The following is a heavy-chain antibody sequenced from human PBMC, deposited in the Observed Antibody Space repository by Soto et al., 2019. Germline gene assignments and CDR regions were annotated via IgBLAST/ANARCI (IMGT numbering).Heavy chain of an antibody. D-gene: IGHD6-13*01. Sequence: QVQLVESGGGVVQPGVSLRLSCAASGFTLSSFGMHWVRQAPGKGLEWVALISYDGSNDYYADSVKGRFTISRDNSRDTLYVQMNSLRDDDTAVYYCAKGVYSTDYYGMDVWGQGTTVTVSS. V-gene: IGHV3-30*18. CDR1: GFTLSSFG. J-gene: IGHJ6*02. CDR2: ISYDGSND. CDR3: AKGVYSTDYYGMDV.